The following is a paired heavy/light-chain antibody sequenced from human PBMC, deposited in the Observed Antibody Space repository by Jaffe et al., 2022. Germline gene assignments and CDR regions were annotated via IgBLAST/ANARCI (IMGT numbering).Light chain of an antibody. CDR3: QVWDDRTDHYV. V-gene: IGLV3-21*02. J-gene: IGLJ1*01. Sequence: SYVLTQPPSVSVAPGQTATLTCGGNNIETKAVHWYQQKPGQAPVVVVHDDTDRPSGIPERFSGSNSGNTATLTIIRVEAGDEADYYCQVWDDRTDHYVFGTGTKVTVL. CDR2: DDT. CDR1: NIETKA.
Heavy chain of an antibody. CDR1: GFSLNTNGMC. CDR3: ARIRDLMSGAWFDP. Sequence: QVTLRESGPALVKSTQTLTLTCTFSGFSLNTNGMCVTWIRQPPGKALEWLALIDWDGDKYYSTSLKTRLNISRDTSKNQVVLTMTNMNPLDTATYYCARIRDLMSGAWFDPWGQGTLVTVSS. CDR2: IDWDGDK. J-gene: IGHJ5*02. D-gene: IGHD3-10*01. V-gene: IGHV2-70*13.